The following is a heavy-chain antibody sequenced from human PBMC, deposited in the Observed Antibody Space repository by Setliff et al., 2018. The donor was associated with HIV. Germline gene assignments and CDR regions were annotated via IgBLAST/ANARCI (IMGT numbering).Heavy chain of an antibody. CDR1: GYKFTKYW. J-gene: IGHJ6*03. Sequence: PGESLKISCKGSGYKFTKYWIGWVRQTPGKGLEWMGVIYPADSDTRVSPSLQGQVTISVDKSTNTAFLQWNSLRAEDTAVYYCAKDCSGVREPGYYYMDVWGKGTTVTV. CDR3: AKDCSGVREPGYYYMDV. CDR2: IYPADSDT. V-gene: IGHV5-51*01. D-gene: IGHD2-15*01.